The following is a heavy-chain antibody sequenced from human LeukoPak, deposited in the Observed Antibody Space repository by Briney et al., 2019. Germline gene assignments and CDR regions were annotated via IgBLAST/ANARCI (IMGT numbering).Heavy chain of an antibody. V-gene: IGHV3-11*01. J-gene: IGHJ4*02. Sequence: GGSLRLSCAASGFTVSSNYMSWVRQAPGKGLEWVSYIDMSGTTIYYADSVKGRFTISRDNAKNSPFLQMNSLRAEDTAVYYCAKDILAAGLFFDYWGQGVLVTVSS. CDR1: GFTVSSNY. D-gene: IGHD6-13*01. CDR2: IDMSGTTI. CDR3: AKDILAAGLFFDY.